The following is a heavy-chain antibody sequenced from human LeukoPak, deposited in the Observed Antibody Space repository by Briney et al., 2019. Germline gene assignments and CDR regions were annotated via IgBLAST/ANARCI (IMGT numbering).Heavy chain of an antibody. J-gene: IGHJ4*02. Sequence: SETLSLTCTVSGGSVSNDFWTWIRQPHGKGLEWIGYISSSGSTHYNPSLESRVTISEETSRTQFSLKLNSVTASDTAVYYCARYNGLFDSWGQGTLVTVSS. V-gene: IGHV4-4*09. CDR3: ARYNGLFDS. D-gene: IGHD1-1*01. CDR1: GGSVSNDF. CDR2: ISSSGST.